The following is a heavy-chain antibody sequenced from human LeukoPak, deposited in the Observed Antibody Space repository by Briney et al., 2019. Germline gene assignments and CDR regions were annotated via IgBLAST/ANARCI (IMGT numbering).Heavy chain of an antibody. J-gene: IGHJ4*02. Sequence: SETLSLTCSVSGGSINSYYWSWIRQPPGKGLEWIGYIYTTGSTNYNPSLKSRVTISVDTSKNQFSLKLSSVTAPDTAVYYCARHAGPYNWNYGFFDYWGQGTLVTVSS. D-gene: IGHD1-7*01. V-gene: IGHV4-4*09. CDR3: ARHAGPYNWNYGFFDY. CDR1: GGSINSYY. CDR2: IYTTGST.